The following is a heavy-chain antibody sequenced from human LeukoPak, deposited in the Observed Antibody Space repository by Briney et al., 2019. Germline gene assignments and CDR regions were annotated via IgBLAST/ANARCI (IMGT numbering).Heavy chain of an antibody. D-gene: IGHD3-10*01. CDR3: ARVGYYYGSGSYYSY. CDR2: ISAYNGNT. J-gene: IGHJ4*02. Sequence: ASVKVSCKASGYTFTSYGISWVRQAPGQGLEWMGWISAYNGNTNYAQKLQGRVTMTTDTSTSTAYMELRSLRSDDTAVYYCARVGYYYGSGSYYSYWGQGTLVTVSS. CDR1: GYTFTSYG. V-gene: IGHV1-18*01.